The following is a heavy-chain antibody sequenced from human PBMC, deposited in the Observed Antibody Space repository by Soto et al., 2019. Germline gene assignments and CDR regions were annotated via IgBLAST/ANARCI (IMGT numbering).Heavy chain of an antibody. CDR3: ARDNLAFQGAFDL. V-gene: IGHV3-21*01. CDR1: GFVFSDFQ. D-gene: IGHD3-16*01. J-gene: IGHJ4*02. Sequence: PGGSLRLSCAASGFVFSDFQFNWFRQAPGGGLEWLSSITGTSAFTEYAESIEGRFTISRDNPNKLLFLHMDNLRPEDTAVYYCARDNLAFQGAFDLWGQGTLVTVSS. CDR2: ITGTSAFT.